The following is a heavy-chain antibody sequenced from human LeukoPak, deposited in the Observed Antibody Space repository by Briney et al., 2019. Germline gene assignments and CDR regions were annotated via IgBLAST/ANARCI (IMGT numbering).Heavy chain of an antibody. J-gene: IGHJ5*02. CDR1: GFSFSNYG. CDR3: ARDLGSGWPGDWFDP. D-gene: IGHD6-19*01. Sequence: GGSLRLSCAASGFSFSNYGMHWVRKAPGKGLEWVAVIWYDGNEKHYVDSVKGRFTISRDNFKNTLYLQMNSLRAEDTAVYYCARDLGSGWPGDWFDPWGQGTLVTVSS. CDR2: IWYDGNEK. V-gene: IGHV3-33*01.